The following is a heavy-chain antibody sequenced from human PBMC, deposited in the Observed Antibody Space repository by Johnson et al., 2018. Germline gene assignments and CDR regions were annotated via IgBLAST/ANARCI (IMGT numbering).Heavy chain of an antibody. V-gene: IGHV3-48*01. J-gene: IGHJ6*02. Sequence: VQLVESGGGVVQPGRSLRLSCAASGFTFDDYAMHWVRQAPGKGLEWVSCISSSGSTIYYADSVKGRFTISRDNSKNTLYLQMNSLRAEDTAVYYCAKLPEPGIAAAGVYYYYGMDVWGQGTTVTVSS. D-gene: IGHD6-13*01. CDR1: GFTFDDYA. CDR2: ISSSGSTI. CDR3: AKLPEPGIAAAGVYYYYGMDV.